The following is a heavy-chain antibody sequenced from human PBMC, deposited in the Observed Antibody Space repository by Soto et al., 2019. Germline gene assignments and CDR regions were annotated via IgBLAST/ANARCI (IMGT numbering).Heavy chain of an antibody. D-gene: IGHD3-22*01. CDR1: GYSISSGYY. V-gene: IGHV4-38-2*01. Sequence: SETLSLTCAVSGYSISSGYYWGWIRQPPGKGLEWNGSIYHSGSTYYNPSLKSRVTISVDTSKNQFSLKLSSVTAADTSVYCCARAPGDYYDSSGSLYFDYCGQGTLVTVSS. CDR3: ARAPGDYYDSSGSLYFDY. J-gene: IGHJ4*02. CDR2: IYHSGST.